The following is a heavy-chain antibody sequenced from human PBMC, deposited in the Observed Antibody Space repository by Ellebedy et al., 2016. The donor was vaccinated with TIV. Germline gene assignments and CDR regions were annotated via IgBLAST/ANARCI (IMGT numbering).Heavy chain of an antibody. J-gene: IGHJ4*02. V-gene: IGHV4-59*01. Sequence: SETLSLTCTVSGGSISSYYWSWIRQPPGKGLEWIGYIYYSGSTNYNPSLKSRVTISVDTSKNQFSLKLSSVTAADTAVYYCARERRIAARRGSFDYWGQGTLVTVSS. CDR3: ARERRIAARRGSFDY. CDR2: IYYSGST. D-gene: IGHD6-6*01. CDR1: GGSISSYY.